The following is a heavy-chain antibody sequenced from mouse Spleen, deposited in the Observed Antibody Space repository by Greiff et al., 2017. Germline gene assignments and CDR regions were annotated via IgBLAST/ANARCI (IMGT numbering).Heavy chain of an antibody. CDR1: GFAFSSYD. CDR3: ASGRGFAY. Sequence: EVQRVESGGGLVKPGGSLKLSCAASGFAFSSYDMSWVRQTPEKRLEWVAYISSGGGSTYYPDTVKGRFTISRDNAKNTLYLQMSSLKSEDTAMYYCASGRGFAYWGQGTLVTVSA. V-gene: IGHV5-12-1*01. J-gene: IGHJ3*01. CDR2: ISSGGGST. D-gene: IGHD3-1*01.